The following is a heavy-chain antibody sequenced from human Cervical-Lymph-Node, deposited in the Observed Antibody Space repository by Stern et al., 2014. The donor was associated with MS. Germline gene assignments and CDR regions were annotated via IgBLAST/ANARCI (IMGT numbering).Heavy chain of an antibody. J-gene: IGHJ4*02. CDR3: ARQLAYCGGDCYSDLDY. CDR2: ISSSSSTI. Sequence: EVQLVESGGGLVQPGGSLRLSCAASGFTFSSYSMNWVRQAPGKGLEGVSYISSSSSTIYYADSVKGRFTISRDNAKNSLYLQMNSLRDEDTAVYYCARQLAYCGGDCYSDLDYWGQGTLVTVSS. D-gene: IGHD2-21*02. V-gene: IGHV3-48*02. CDR1: GFTFSSYS.